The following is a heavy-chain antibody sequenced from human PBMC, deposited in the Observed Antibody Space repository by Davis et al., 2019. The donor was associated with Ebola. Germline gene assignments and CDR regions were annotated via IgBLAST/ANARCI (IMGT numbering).Heavy chain of an antibody. CDR3: ARAQFPTTSDH. D-gene: IGHD1-1*01. CDR1: AGTFSSYT. Sequence: ASVKVSCKASAGTFSSYTTSWVRHAPGQGLEWMGWINPHNGNTNYAQNVQGRVTMTTDTSTTTAYMEVGSLRSDDTAVYYCARAQFPTTSDHWGQGTLVTVSS. CDR2: INPHNGNT. J-gene: IGHJ4*02. V-gene: IGHV1-18*01.